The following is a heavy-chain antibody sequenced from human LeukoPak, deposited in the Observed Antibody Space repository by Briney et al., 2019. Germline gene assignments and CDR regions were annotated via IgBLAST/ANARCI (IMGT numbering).Heavy chain of an antibody. Sequence: PSETLSLTCAVYGGSFSGYYWSWIRQPPGKGLEWIGEINHSGSTNYNPSLKSQVTISVDTSKNQFSLKLSSVTAADTAVYYCAREGVAAHDAFDIWGQGTMVTVSS. CDR2: INHSGST. V-gene: IGHV4-34*01. CDR3: AREGVAAHDAFDI. J-gene: IGHJ3*02. D-gene: IGHD2-15*01. CDR1: GGSFSGYY.